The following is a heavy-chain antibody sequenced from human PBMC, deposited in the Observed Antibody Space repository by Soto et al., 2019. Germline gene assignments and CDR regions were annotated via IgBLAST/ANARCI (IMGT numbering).Heavy chain of an antibody. J-gene: IGHJ5*01. CDR2: ISRSGLTI. CDR1: GFTFSDYS. V-gene: IGHV3-48*02. CDR3: ARDRYCTSTSCYSPVDS. Sequence: GGSLRLSCEASGFTFSDYSMNWVRQAPGKGLEWISYISRSGLTIYYADSVQGRFTISRDNAQNSLYLQMDSLRDEDAAVYYCARDRYCTSTSCYSPVDSWGRGTLVTVSS. D-gene: IGHD2-2*01.